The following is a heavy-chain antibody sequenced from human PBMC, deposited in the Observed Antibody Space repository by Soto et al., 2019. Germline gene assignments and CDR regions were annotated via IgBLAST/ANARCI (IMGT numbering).Heavy chain of an antibody. V-gene: IGHV4-4*02. Sequence: QVQLQESGPGLVKPSGTLSLTCAVSGGSISSSNWWSWVRQPPGKGLEWIGEIYHSGSTNYNPSLKSRVTLSVDKSKNQFSLKLSSVTAADTAVYYCARLEYSGYDSGYGMDVWGQGTTVTVSS. CDR1: GGSISSSNW. CDR3: ARLEYSGYDSGYGMDV. CDR2: IYHSGST. J-gene: IGHJ6*02. D-gene: IGHD5-12*01.